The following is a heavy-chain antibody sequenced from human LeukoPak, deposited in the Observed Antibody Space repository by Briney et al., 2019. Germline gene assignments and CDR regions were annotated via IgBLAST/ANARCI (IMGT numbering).Heavy chain of an antibody. CDR2: IIPIFGKA. CDR3: ARGESSRWSSPVSTTHFYSTMDV. J-gene: IGHJ6*02. V-gene: IGHV1-69*13. Sequence: SVKVSCKASGGTFSSYAISWVRQAPGQGLEWMGGIIPIFGKANFAQKFQGRVTITADESTSTAYMELSSLRSEDTAVYYCARGESSRWSSPVSTTHFYSTMDVWGQGTTVTVSS. D-gene: IGHD6-13*01. CDR1: GGTFSSYA.